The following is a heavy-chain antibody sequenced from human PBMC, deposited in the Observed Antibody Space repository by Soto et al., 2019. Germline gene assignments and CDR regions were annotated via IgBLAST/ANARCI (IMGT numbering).Heavy chain of an antibody. D-gene: IGHD6-6*01. CDR1: GGSFSGYY. CDR3: ARENSSSSTDY. J-gene: IGHJ4*02. Sequence: ETLSLTCAVYGGSFSGYYWSWIRQPPGKGLEWIGEINHSGSTNYNPSLKSRVTISVDTSKNQFSLKLSSVTAADTAVYYCARENSSSSTDYWGQGTLVTVSS. V-gene: IGHV4-34*01. CDR2: INHSGST.